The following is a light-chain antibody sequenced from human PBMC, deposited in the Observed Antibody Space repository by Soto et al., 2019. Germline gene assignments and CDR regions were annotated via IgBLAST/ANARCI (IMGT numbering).Light chain of an antibody. V-gene: IGLV2-14*01. Sequence: QSALTQPASVSGSPGQSITISCTGTSSDVGGYHYVSWYQQHPGKAPKLMIYEVSNRPSGVSNRFPGSKSGNTASLTISGLQAEDEADYYCSSYTSSSPFVFGTGTKVTVL. J-gene: IGLJ1*01. CDR3: SSYTSSSPFV. CDR2: EVS. CDR1: SSDVGGYHY.